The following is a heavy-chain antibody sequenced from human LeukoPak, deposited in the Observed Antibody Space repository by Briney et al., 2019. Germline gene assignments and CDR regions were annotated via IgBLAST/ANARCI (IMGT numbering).Heavy chain of an antibody. CDR3: AKDRETGTRSYYYYGMDV. J-gene: IGHJ6*02. V-gene: IGHV3-30-3*01. CDR2: MSYDGTNK. Sequence: PGGSLRLSCAASGFTFSNYAMHWVRQAPGKWLERVAIMSYDGTNKYYADSVKGRFTISRDNSKNTLYLQMNSLRAEDTAVYYCAKDRETGTRSYYYYGMDVWGQGTTVTVSS. D-gene: IGHD1-1*01. CDR1: GFTFSNYA.